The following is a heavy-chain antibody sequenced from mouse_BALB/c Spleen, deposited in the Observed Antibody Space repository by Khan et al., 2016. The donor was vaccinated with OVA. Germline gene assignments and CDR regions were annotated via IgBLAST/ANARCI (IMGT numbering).Heavy chain of an antibody. Sequence: VELVESGPGLVAPSQSLSITCTVSGFSLSRYNIHWVRQPPGKGLEWLGVIWGGGGTDYNSTLKSRPSIRKDNSKSQVLLKMNSLQTDDTAIYYCGRAYYRFDGYYAMDYGGQGTSGTVSP. CDR1: GFSLSRYN. J-gene: IGHJ4*01. D-gene: IGHD2-14*01. CDR2: IWGGGGT. V-gene: IGHV2-6-4*01. CDR3: GRAYYRFDGYYAMDY.